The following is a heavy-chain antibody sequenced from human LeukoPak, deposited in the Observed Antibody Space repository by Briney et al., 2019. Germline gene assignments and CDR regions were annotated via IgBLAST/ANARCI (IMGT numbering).Heavy chain of an antibody. CDR3: ARDIADTGAIDAFDL. V-gene: IGHV3-21*01. CDR2: INSIRTYI. D-gene: IGHD5-18*01. CDR1: GFSFSSSS. Sequence: GGSLRLSCVASGFSFSSSSLNWVRQAPGKGLEGVSSINSIRTYIDYADSVRGRFTITRDNADNSVYLKMNSLRAEDTAVYYCARDIADTGAIDAFDLWGQGTMVTVSS. J-gene: IGHJ3*01.